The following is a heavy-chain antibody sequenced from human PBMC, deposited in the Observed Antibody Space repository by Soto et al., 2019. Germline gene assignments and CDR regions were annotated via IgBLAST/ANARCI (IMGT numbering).Heavy chain of an antibody. CDR1: GGTFRNYP. CDR3: SRGPLVVLNYFES. J-gene: IGHJ4*02. CDR2: IFPLTDIP. V-gene: IGHV1-69*02. Sequence: QVQLVQSGTEVKKPGSSVKVSCKASGGTFRNYPINWVRQAPGQGLEWMGSIFPLTDIPDYAQNFQARLTISADKSASTAYMELSNLTSAGTAMYFCSRGPLVVLNYFESWGQGTLVTVSS.